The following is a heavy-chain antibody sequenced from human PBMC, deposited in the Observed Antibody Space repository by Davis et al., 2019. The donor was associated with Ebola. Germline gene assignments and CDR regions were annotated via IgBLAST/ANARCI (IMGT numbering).Heavy chain of an antibody. CDR3: ARDARWIQLWFIDY. Sequence: SVKVSCKASGGTFSSYAISWVRQAPGQGLEWMGRIIPILGIANYAQKFQGRVTITADKSTSTAYMELSSLRSEDTAVYYCARDARWIQLWFIDYWGQGTLVTVSS. CDR1: GGTFSSYA. V-gene: IGHV1-69*04. D-gene: IGHD5-18*01. CDR2: IIPILGIA. J-gene: IGHJ4*02.